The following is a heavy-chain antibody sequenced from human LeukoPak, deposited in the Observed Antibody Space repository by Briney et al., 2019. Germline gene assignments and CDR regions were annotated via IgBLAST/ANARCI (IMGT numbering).Heavy chain of an antibody. J-gene: IGHJ4*02. D-gene: IGHD6-6*01. CDR3: TRDPDTSSKVDY. V-gene: IGHV3-11*01. CDR2: ISSSGSPL. CDR1: GFTFNDYY. Sequence: GGSLRLSCAASGFTFNDYYMSWIRHAPGKGLEWVSYISSSGSPLYYADSVKGRFTISRDNANNSVFLQMNSLRAEDTAVYYCTRDPDTSSKVDYWGQGALVTVSS.